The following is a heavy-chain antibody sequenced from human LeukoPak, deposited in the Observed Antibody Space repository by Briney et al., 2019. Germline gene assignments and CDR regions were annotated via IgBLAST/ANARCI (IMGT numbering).Heavy chain of an antibody. D-gene: IGHD3-10*01. V-gene: IGHV4-34*01. Sequence: PSETLSLTCAVYGGSFSGYYWSWIRQPPRKGLEWIGEINHSGSTNYNPSLKSRVTISVDTSKNQFSLKLSSVTAADTAVYYCASHYYGSGSYQFIGQVVSYWGQGTLVTVSS. CDR2: INHSGST. CDR3: ASHYYGSGSYQFIGQVVSY. CDR1: GGSFSGYY. J-gene: IGHJ4*02.